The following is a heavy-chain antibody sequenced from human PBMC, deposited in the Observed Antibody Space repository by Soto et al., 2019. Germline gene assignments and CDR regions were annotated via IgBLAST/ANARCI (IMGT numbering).Heavy chain of an antibody. V-gene: IGHV3-23*01. CDR2: ISGSGGST. CDR3: TTDREMWELWFDP. D-gene: IGHD1-26*01. Sequence: EVQLLESGGGLVQPGGSLRLSCAASGFTFSSYAMSWVRQAPGKGLEWVSAISGSGGSTYYADSVKGRFTISRDNSKNTLYLQMNSLRAEDTAVYYCTTDREMWELWFDPWGQGTLVTVSS. CDR1: GFTFSSYA. J-gene: IGHJ5*02.